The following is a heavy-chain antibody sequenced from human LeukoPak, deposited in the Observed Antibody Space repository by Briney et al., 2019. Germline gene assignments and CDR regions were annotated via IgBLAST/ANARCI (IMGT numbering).Heavy chain of an antibody. Sequence: SGGSLRLSCAASGFTFKNSWMSWVRQAPGKGLEWVANINQDGGEKYYVDSVKGRFTISRDDAKTSVYLQMNSLRAEDTAVYYCARGAYCSGGSCSRDDAFDIWGQGTMVTVSS. D-gene: IGHD2-15*01. J-gene: IGHJ3*02. CDR3: ARGAYCSGGSCSRDDAFDI. CDR2: INQDGGEK. V-gene: IGHV3-7*01. CDR1: GFTFKNSW.